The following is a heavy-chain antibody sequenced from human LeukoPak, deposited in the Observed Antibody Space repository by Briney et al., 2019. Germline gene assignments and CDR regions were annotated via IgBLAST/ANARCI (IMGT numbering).Heavy chain of an antibody. CDR3: ARDRVFGVVFGRFDP. J-gene: IGHJ5*02. CDR2: INPNSGGT. CDR1: GYTFTGYY. V-gene: IGHV1-2*02. D-gene: IGHD3-3*01. Sequence: GASVKVSCKASGYTFTGYYLHWVRQAPGQGLEWMGWINPNSGGTSYAQKFQGRVSMTRDTSISTVYMELSGLRSDDTAVYYCARDRVFGVVFGRFDPWGQGTLVTAST.